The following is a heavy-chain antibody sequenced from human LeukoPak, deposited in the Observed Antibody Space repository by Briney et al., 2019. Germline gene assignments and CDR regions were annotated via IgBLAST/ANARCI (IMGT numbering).Heavy chain of an antibody. J-gene: IGHJ4*02. CDR2: ISTYNGDT. CDR1: GYTFNTYG. V-gene: IGHV1-18*01. D-gene: IGHD6-25*01. CDR3: LRDAQRPRLTPDY. Sequence: GASVKVSYKASGYTFNTYGISWVRQAPGQGLEWMGWISTYNGDTNYVQNLQGRVTMTTDTSTSTAYMELMSLRSDDTAVYYCLRDAQRPRLTPDYWGQGTLVTVSS.